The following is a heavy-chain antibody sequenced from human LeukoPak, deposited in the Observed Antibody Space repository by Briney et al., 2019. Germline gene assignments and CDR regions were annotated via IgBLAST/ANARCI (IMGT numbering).Heavy chain of an antibody. D-gene: IGHD1-26*01. V-gene: IGHV3-53*01. CDR1: GLTLSANY. CDR3: ARTRIVGATDYFDY. CDR2: IYSGGST. Sequence: GGSLRLSCAASGLTLSANYMSWVRQAPGKGLEWVSVIYSGGSTYYADSVKGRFTISRDNSENTLYLQMNSLRAEDTAVYYCARTRIVGATDYFDYWGQGTLVTVSA. J-gene: IGHJ4*02.